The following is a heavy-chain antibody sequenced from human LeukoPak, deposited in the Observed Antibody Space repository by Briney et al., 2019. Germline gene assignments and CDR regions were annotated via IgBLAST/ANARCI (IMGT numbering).Heavy chain of an antibody. J-gene: IGHJ3*02. CDR1: GDSLNGNTYY. CDR2: VYHSGTT. Sequence: SETLSLTCSVSGDSLNGNTYYWGWIRQPPGKTLEWIGTVYHSGTTYYKSSLKSRVTISVDTSKNQFSLQLNSVTAADTAMYYCARHCEPWTLDAFDIWGHGTLVSVSS. V-gene: IGHV4-39*01. D-gene: IGHD1-1*01. CDR3: ARHCEPWTLDAFDI.